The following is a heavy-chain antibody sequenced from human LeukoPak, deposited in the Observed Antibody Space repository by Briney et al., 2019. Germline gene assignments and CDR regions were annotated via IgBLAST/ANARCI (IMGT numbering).Heavy chain of an antibody. CDR1: GFTFSSYS. J-gene: IGHJ5*02. V-gene: IGHV3-21*01. CDR3: ARDQRCSGGSCYNWFDP. D-gene: IGHD2-15*01. Sequence: GGSLRLSCAASGFTFSSYSMNWVRQAPGKGLEWVSSISSSSSYIYYADSVKGRFTISRDNAKNSLYLQMNRLRAEDTAVYYCARDQRCSGGSCYNWFDPWGQGTLVTVSS. CDR2: ISSSSSYI.